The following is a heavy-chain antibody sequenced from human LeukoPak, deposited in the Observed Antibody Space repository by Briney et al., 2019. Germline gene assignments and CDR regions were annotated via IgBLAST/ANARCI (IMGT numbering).Heavy chain of an antibody. D-gene: IGHD5-18*01. V-gene: IGHV4-39*01. CDR1: GGSISSSSYY. CDR3: ARHKGIQPWTFDY. J-gene: IGHJ4*02. CDR2: IYYSGST. Sequence: PSETLSLTCTVSGGSISSSSYYWGWIRQPPGKGLEWIGSIYYSGSTYYNPSLKSRVTISVDTSKNQFSLKLSSVTAADTAVYYCARHKGIQPWTFDYWGQGTLVTVSS.